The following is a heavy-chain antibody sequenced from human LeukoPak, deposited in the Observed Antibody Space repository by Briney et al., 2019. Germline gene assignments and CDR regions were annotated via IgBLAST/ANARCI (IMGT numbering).Heavy chain of an antibody. J-gene: IGHJ4*02. CDR2: ISYDGSNE. D-gene: IGHD2/OR15-2a*01. CDR3: ARVRNFRFDY. CDR1: GFTFSNYA. Sequence: GGSLRLSCAASGFTFSNYAMHWVRQAPGKGLEWVAVISYDGSNEYYADSVKGRFTISRDNAKNSLYLQMNSLRAEDTAVYYCARVRNFRFDYWGQGTLVTVSS. V-gene: IGHV3-30-3*01.